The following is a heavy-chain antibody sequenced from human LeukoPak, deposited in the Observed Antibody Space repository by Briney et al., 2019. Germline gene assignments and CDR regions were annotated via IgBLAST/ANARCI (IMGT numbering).Heavy chain of an antibody. D-gene: IGHD3-22*01. CDR1: GFTVSSNY. V-gene: IGHV3-66*01. CDR3: ARDQGGYYDSSGYYEP. Sequence: GGSLRLSCAASGFTVSSNYMSWVRQAPGKGLEWVSVIYSGGSTCYADSVKGRFTISRDNSKNTLYLQMNSLRAEDTAVYYCARDQGGYYDSSGYYEPWGQGTLVTVSS. J-gene: IGHJ5*02. CDR2: IYSGGST.